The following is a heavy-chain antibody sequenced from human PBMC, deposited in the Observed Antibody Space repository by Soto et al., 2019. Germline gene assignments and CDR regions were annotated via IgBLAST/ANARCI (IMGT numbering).Heavy chain of an antibody. CDR3: AIEGAGFGH. D-gene: IGHD3-3*01. Sequence: VESGGGLVQPWGSVNLSCAASGFTFSASSMHWIRQAPGKRLEWLGRIRGKANHYATAYSDSVRGRFVISRDDSQNTMFLQMRSLRTEDTAMYFLAIEGAGFGHWGQGTLV. CDR1: GFTFSASS. CDR2: IRGKANHYAT. J-gene: IGHJ4*02. V-gene: IGHV3-73*01.